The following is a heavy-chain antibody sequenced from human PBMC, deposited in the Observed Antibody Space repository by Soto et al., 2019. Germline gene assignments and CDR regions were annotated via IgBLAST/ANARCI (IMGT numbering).Heavy chain of an antibody. CDR3: ARSRGGHCSSTSCYAFDI. J-gene: IGHJ3*02. D-gene: IGHD2-2*01. V-gene: IGHV3-30-3*01. Sequence: VQLVESGGGVVQPGRSLRLSCAASGFTFSSYAMHWVRQAPGKGLEWVAVISYDGSNKYYADSVKGRFTISRDNSKNTLYLQMNSLRAEDTAVYYCARSRGGHCSSTSCYAFDIWGQGTMVTVSS. CDR1: GFTFSSYA. CDR2: ISYDGSNK.